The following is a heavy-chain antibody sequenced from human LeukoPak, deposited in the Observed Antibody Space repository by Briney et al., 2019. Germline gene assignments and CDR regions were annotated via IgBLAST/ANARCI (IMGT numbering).Heavy chain of an antibody. V-gene: IGHV3-48*02. J-gene: IGHJ1*01. D-gene: IGHD6-19*01. CDR2: ISSSSSTI. CDR1: GFTFSSYS. Sequence: GGSLRLSCAASGFTFSSYSMNWVRQAPGKGLEWVSYISSSSSTIYYADSVKGRFTISRDNAKNSLYLQMNSLRDEDTAVYYCARGDSSVWYDAEYFQHWGPGTLVTVSS. CDR3: ARGDSSVWYDAEYFQH.